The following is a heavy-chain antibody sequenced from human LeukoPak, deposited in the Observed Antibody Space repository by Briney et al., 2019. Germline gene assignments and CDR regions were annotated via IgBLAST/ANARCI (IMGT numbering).Heavy chain of an antibody. CDR1: GFTFSSYS. Sequence: GGSLRLSCAASGFTFSSYSMNRVRQAPGKGLEWVSSISSSSSYIYYADSVKGRFTISRDNAKNSLYLQMNSLRAEDTAVYYCASQRAMDQDYWGQGTLVTVSS. D-gene: IGHD5-18*01. J-gene: IGHJ4*02. CDR3: ASQRAMDQDY. V-gene: IGHV3-21*01. CDR2: ISSSSSYI.